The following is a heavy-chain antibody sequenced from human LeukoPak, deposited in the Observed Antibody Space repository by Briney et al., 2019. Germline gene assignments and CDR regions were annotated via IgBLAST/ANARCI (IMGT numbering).Heavy chain of an antibody. CDR2: TYYRSKWYN. D-gene: IGHD3-22*01. Sequence: SQTLSLTCAISGDSVSSNSAAWNWIRQSPSRGLERLGKTYYRSKWYNDYAVSVKSRITINPDTSKNQFSLQLNSVTPEDTAVYYCARDFSNNHYYHSNTRWFYPWGQGTLVTVSS. J-gene: IGHJ5*02. CDR1: GDSVSSNSAA. CDR3: ARDFSNNHYYHSNTRWFYP. V-gene: IGHV6-1*01.